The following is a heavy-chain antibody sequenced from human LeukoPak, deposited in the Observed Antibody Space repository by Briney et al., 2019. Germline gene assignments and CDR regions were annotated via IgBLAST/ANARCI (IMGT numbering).Heavy chain of an antibody. CDR3: ARVRYDYIWGSYRRSGAFDI. J-gene: IGHJ3*02. CDR2: TYYRSKWYN. D-gene: IGHD3-16*02. Sequence: SQTLSLTCAISGDSVSSNSAAWNWIRQSPSRGLEWLGRTYYRSKWYNDYAVSVKSRITINPDTSKNQFSLQLNSVTPEDTAVYYCARVRYDYIWGSYRRSGAFDIWGQGTMVTVSS. CDR1: GDSVSSNSAA. V-gene: IGHV6-1*01.